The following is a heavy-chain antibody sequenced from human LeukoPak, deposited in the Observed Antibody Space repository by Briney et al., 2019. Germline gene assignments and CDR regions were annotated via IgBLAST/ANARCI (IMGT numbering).Heavy chain of an antibody. Sequence: SETLSLTCAVYGGSFSGYYWSWIRQPPGKGLEWIGEINHSGSTNYNPSLKSRVTISVDTSKNQFSLKLSSVTAADTAVYYCAGKRGIAVAGSFDYWGQGTLVTVSS. J-gene: IGHJ4*02. D-gene: IGHD6-19*01. V-gene: IGHV4-34*01. CDR1: GGSFSGYY. CDR2: INHSGST. CDR3: AGKRGIAVAGSFDY.